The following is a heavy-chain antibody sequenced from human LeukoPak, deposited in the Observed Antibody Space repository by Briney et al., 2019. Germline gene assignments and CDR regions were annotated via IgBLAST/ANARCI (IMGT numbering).Heavy chain of an antibody. V-gene: IGHV3-30-3*01. D-gene: IGHD2-15*01. CDR2: ISYDGSNK. CDR3: ASPDIVVVVALDAFDI. Sequence: GGSLRLSCAASGFTFSSYAMHWVRQAPGKGLEWVAVISYDGSNKYYADSVKGRFTISRDNSKNTLYLQMNSLRAEDTAVYYCASPDIVVVVALDAFDIWGQGTMVTVSS. J-gene: IGHJ3*02. CDR1: GFTFSSYA.